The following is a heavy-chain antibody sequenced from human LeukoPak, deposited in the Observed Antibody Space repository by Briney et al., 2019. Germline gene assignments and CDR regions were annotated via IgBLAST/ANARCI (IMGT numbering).Heavy chain of an antibody. CDR1: GGSISTYY. CDR3: AREYYYDSSGYYPPHAFDI. CDR2: IYYSGST. Sequence: SEILSLTCTVSGGSISTYYWSWIRQPPGKGLEWIGYIYYSGSTNYNPSLKSRVTISVDTSKKQFSLKLSSVTAADTAVYYCAREYYYDSSGYYPPHAFDIWGQGTMVTVSS. V-gene: IGHV4-59*01. D-gene: IGHD3-22*01. J-gene: IGHJ3*02.